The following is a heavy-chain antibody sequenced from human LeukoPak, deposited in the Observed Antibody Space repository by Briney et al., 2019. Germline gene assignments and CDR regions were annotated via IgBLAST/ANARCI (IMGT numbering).Heavy chain of an antibody. D-gene: IGHD3-9*01. Sequence: ASVKVSCKASGYTFTSYGISWVQQAPGQGLEWMGWISAYNGNTNCAQKFQGRVTMTTDTSTSTAYMELRSLRSDDTAVYYCVLHDILTGYYAYFDYWGQGTLVTVSS. J-gene: IGHJ4*02. CDR3: VLHDILTGYYAYFDY. CDR1: GYTFTSYG. CDR2: ISAYNGNT. V-gene: IGHV1-18*01.